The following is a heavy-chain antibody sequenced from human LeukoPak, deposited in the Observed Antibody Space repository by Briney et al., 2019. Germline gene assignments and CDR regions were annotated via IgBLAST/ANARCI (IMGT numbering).Heavy chain of an antibody. CDR3: ARDMGRAWYGPPDY. CDR1: GFTFRNFG. J-gene: IGHJ4*02. D-gene: IGHD6-13*01. V-gene: IGHV3-23*01. CDR2: FSGSGSST. Sequence: GGSLRLSCAASGFTFRNFGMSWVRQAPGKGLEWVSSFSGSGSSTYYADSVKGRFSVPRDNAKNSLYLQMNSLRDEDTAVYFCARDMGRAWYGPPDYWGQGTLVTVSS.